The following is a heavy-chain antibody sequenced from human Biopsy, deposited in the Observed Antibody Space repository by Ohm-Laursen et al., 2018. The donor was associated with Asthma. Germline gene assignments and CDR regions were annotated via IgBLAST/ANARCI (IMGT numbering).Heavy chain of an antibody. CDR2: IYYTGTT. V-gene: IGHV4-59*01. J-gene: IGHJ1*01. D-gene: IGHD3-3*01. Sequence: TLSLTCTVSGDSINSYYWTWIRQPPGKGLEWIGYIYYTGTTNSNPSLKSRVTMSVDTSKNQFSLEVRSVTAADTAVYYCARGYYGDFHDWDQGNLVIVSS. CDR1: GDSINSYY. CDR3: ARGYYGDFHD.